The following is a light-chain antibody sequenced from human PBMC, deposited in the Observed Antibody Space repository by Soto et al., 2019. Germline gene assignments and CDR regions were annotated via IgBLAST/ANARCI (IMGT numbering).Light chain of an antibody. V-gene: IGKV1-5*03. CDR3: PQYNYYWT. Sequence: DIQMTQSPSTLSASVGDRVTISCRASQSVSNWLAWYQQKPGKAPKLLIYKASSLESGVPSRFSGSGSGTEFTLTISSLQPDDFATDYGPQYNYYWTFGQGTKVEIK. CDR2: KAS. J-gene: IGKJ1*01. CDR1: QSVSNW.